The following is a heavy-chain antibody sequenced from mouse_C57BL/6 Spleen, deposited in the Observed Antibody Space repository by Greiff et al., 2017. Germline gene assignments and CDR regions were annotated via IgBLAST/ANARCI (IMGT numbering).Heavy chain of an antibody. CDR1: GFTFSSYT. D-gene: IGHD2-4*01. Sequence: DVKLLESGGGLVKPGGSLKLSCAASGFTFSSYTMSWVRQTPEKRLEWVATISGGGGNTYYPDSVKGRFTISRDNAKNTLYLQMSSLRSEDTALYYCARCDYDFYAMDYWGQGTSVTVSS. CDR3: ARCDYDFYAMDY. V-gene: IGHV5-9*01. CDR2: ISGGGGNT. J-gene: IGHJ4*01.